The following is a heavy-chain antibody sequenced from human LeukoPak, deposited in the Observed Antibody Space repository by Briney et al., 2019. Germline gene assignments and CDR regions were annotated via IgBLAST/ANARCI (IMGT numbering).Heavy chain of an antibody. V-gene: IGHV4-59*01. CDR2: IYYSGST. D-gene: IGHD3-22*01. Sequence: SETLSLTCTVSGGSISSYYWSCIRQPPGKGLEWIGYIYYSGSTNYNPSLKSRVTISVDTSKNQFSLKLSSVTAADTAVYYCARGTYDSKFQGAFDIWGQGTVVTVSS. J-gene: IGHJ3*02. CDR3: ARGTYDSKFQGAFDI. CDR1: GGSISSYY.